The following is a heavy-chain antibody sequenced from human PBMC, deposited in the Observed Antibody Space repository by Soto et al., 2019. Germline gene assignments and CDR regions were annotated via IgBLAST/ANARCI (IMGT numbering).Heavy chain of an antibody. V-gene: IGHV1-3*01. CDR1: GYPFTSYA. D-gene: IGHD6-13*01. CDR2: INAGNGNT. CDR3: ARDPGSLAAAGTGLGYYMDV. J-gene: IGHJ6*03. Sequence: GASVKVSCKASGYPFTSYAMHWVRQAPGQRLEWMGWINAGNGNTKYSQKFQGRVTITRDTSASTAYMELSSLRSEDTAVYYCARDPGSLAAAGTGLGYYMDVWGKGTTVTVSS.